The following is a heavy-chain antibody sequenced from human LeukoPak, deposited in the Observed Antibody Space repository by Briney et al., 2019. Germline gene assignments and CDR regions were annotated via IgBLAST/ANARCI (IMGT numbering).Heavy chain of an antibody. J-gene: IGHJ4*02. Sequence: ASVKVSCKASGYTFTSYGISWVRQAPGQGLEWMGWISAYNGNTNYAQKLQGRVTMTTDTSTSTAYMELRSLRSDDTAVYYCAGAGYCTNGVCYTPFDYWGQGTLVTVSS. CDR1: GYTFTSYG. CDR3: AGAGYCTNGVCYTPFDY. CDR2: ISAYNGNT. D-gene: IGHD2-8*01. V-gene: IGHV1-18*01.